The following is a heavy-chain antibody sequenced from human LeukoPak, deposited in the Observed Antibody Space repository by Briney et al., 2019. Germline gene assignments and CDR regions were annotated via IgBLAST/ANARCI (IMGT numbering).Heavy chain of an antibody. CDR1: GFTFSSYA. V-gene: IGHV3-30-3*01. CDR2: ISYDGSNK. J-gene: IGHJ4*02. Sequence: PGGSLRLSCAASGFTFSSYAMHWVCHAPGKGLERVAVISYDGSNKYSADSVKGRFTISRDNSKNTLYLQMNSLRAEDTAVYYCAREVTTQWLVRIGGYFDYWGQGTLVTVSS. D-gene: IGHD6-19*01. CDR3: AREVTTQWLVRIGGYFDY.